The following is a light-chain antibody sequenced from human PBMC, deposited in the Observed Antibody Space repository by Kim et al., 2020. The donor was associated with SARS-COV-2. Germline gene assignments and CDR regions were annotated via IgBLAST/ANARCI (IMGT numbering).Light chain of an antibody. Sequence: GDRVTITCRASQGISTWLAWYQQKPGKAPKLLIYDASSLESGVPSRLSGSGSGTEFTLTISSLQPDDFATYYCQQYHSSSPTFGQGTKV. J-gene: IGKJ1*01. CDR3: QQYHSSSPT. CDR1: QGISTW. CDR2: DAS. V-gene: IGKV1-5*01.